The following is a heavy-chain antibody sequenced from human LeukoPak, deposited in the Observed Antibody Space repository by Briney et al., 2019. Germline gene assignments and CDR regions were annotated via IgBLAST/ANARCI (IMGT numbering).Heavy chain of an antibody. CDR2: IYYSGST. J-gene: IGHJ4*02. CDR3: ARGSNCSSPRCLFDY. D-gene: IGHD2-2*01. V-gene: IGHV4-31*03. CDR1: GGSISSGGYY. Sequence: PSETLSLTCTVSGGSISSGGYYWSWIRQHPGKGLEWIGYIYYSGSTYYNPSLKSRVTISVDTSKNQFSLKLSSVTAADTAVYYCARGSNCSSPRCLFDYWGQGTLVTVSS.